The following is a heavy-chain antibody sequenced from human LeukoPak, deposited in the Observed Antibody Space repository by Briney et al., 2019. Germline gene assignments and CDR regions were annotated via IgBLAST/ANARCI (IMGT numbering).Heavy chain of an antibody. CDR1: GFTFSSND. J-gene: IGHJ4*02. CDR3: ARDLQFYYDSSGYYYPSHYFDY. CDR2: ISNSGSTR. Sequence: GGSLRLSCEDSGFTFSSNDMNRVRQAPGKGLEWVSYISNSGSTRYYADSVKGRFTISRDNAKNSLYLQMNSLRAEDTAVYYCARDLQFYYDSSGYYYPSHYFDYWGQGTLVTVSS. D-gene: IGHD3-22*01. V-gene: IGHV3-48*03.